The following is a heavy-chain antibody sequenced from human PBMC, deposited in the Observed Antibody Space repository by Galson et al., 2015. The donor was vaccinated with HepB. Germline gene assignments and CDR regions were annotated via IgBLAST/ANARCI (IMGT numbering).Heavy chain of an antibody. D-gene: IGHD3-22*01. J-gene: IGHJ3*02. V-gene: IGHV3-23*01. CDR3: AKVERGYYYDSIGAFDI. Sequence: SLRLSCAASGFTFSSYAMSWVRQAPGKGLEWVSAISGSGGSTYYADSVKGRFTISRDNSKNTLYLQMNSLRAEDTAVYYCAKVERGYYYDSIGAFDIWGQGTMVTVSS. CDR2: ISGSGGST. CDR1: GFTFSSYA.